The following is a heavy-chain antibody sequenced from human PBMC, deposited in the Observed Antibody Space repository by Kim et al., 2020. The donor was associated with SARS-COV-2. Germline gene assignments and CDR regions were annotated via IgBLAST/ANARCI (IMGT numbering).Heavy chain of an antibody. V-gene: IGHV3-11*05. Sequence: GGSLRLSCAASGFTFSDYYMSWIRQAPGKGLEWVSYISSSSSYTNYADSVKGRFTISRDNAKNALYLQMNSLRAEDTAVYYCARDGRETDYYYYGMDVWGQGTTVTVSS. J-gene: IGHJ6*02. CDR2: ISSSSSYT. CDR3: ARDGRETDYYYYGMDV. CDR1: GFTFSDYY.